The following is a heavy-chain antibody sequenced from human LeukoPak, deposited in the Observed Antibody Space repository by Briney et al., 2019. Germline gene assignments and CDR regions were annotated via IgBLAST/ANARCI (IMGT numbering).Heavy chain of an antibody. V-gene: IGHV4-59*01. J-gene: IGHJ6*02. Sequence: SETLSLTCAVYGGSFSGYYWSWIRQPPGKGLEWIGYIYYSGSTNYNPSLKSRVTISVDTSKNQFSLKLSSVTAADTAVYYCARAAKGSGSYMGYYYYYGMDVWGQGTTVTVSS. CDR2: IYYSGST. CDR3: ARAAKGSGSYMGYYYYYGMDV. D-gene: IGHD3-10*01. CDR1: GGSFSGYY.